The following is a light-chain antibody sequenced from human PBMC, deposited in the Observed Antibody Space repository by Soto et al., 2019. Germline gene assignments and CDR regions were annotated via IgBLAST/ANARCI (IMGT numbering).Light chain of an antibody. Sequence: QSVLTQPASVSGAPGQSITISCTGTNSDVNYVSWHQQHPGKAPKLMIYEVINRSSGVSTRFSGSKSGNTASLTISGLPAEDEADYYCSSSTSSNTFVFGTGTKLTVL. CDR3: SSSTSSNTFV. CDR2: EVI. CDR1: NSDVNY. V-gene: IGLV2-14*01. J-gene: IGLJ1*01.